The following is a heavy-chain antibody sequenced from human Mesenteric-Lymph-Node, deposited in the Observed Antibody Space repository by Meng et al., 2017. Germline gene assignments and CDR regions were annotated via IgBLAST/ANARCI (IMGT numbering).Heavy chain of an antibody. CDR2: INPNGGST. D-gene: IGHD2-8*01. J-gene: IGHJ3*02. V-gene: IGHV1-46*01. Sequence: ASVKVSCKASGYTFSTYYIHWVRQAPGQGLEWMGVINPNGGSTFYAQRFQGRVTMTRDTSTSTVYMELSSLRSDDTAVYYCARVIRDNLGVYSFDIWGQGTMVTVSS. CDR1: GYTFSTYY. CDR3: ARVIRDNLGVYSFDI.